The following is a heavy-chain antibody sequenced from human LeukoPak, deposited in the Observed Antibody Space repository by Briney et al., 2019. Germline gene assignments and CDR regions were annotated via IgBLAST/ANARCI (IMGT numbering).Heavy chain of an antibody. CDR1: GYTHSNYG. Sequence: ASVKVSCKASGYTHSNYGISWVRQAPGQGLEWMGWISGNDGNTNYAQKFQGRVTMTTDKSTSTASMELRSLRSDDTAVYYCARDHSSGWRHFDYWGQGTLVTVSS. V-gene: IGHV1-18*01. CDR3: ARDHSSGWRHFDY. D-gene: IGHD6-19*01. J-gene: IGHJ4*02. CDR2: ISGNDGNT.